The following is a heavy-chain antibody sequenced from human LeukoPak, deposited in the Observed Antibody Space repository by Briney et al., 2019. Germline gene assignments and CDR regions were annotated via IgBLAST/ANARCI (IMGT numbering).Heavy chain of an antibody. Sequence: PSETLSLTCTVSGGSMSTYYWTWIRQPPGKGLEWIGFIYYTGSTNYNPSLKSRVTISVDTSKNQFSQKLSSVTAADTAVYYCAGMRITTPTVRTLDYWGQGTLVTVSS. CDR2: IYYTGST. D-gene: IGHD1-14*01. J-gene: IGHJ4*02. CDR1: GGSMSTYY. CDR3: AGMRITTPTVRTLDY. V-gene: IGHV4-59*01.